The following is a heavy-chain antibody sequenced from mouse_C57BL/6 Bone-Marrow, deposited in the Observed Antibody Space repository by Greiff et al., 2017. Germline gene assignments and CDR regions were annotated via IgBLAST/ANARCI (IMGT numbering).Heavy chain of an antibody. Sequence: EVKVVESGGGLVKPGGSLKLSCAASGFTFSSYAMSWVRQTPEKRLEWVATISDGGSYNYSPDNVQGRFTISSDTAKNNLYLQMKHLKSEDTAMYYCSRVPYYYGPSMDYWGQGNLVTVSS. CDR3: SRVPYYYGPSMDY. V-gene: IGHV5-4*03. D-gene: IGHD1-1*01. CDR1: GFTFSSYA. J-gene: IGHJ4*01. CDR2: ISDGGSYN.